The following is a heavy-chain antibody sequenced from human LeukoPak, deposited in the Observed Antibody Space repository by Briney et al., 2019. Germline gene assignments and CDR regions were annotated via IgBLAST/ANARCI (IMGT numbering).Heavy chain of an antibody. D-gene: IGHD4-23*01. CDR2: IQAGGDEK. CDR3: ARDTPGYGGDDFDY. CDR1: GFAFSTYV. V-gene: IGHV3-30*02. Sequence: SGGSLRLSCAASGFAFSTYVMHWVRQAPGKGLEWMTFIQAGGDEKYYAESVKGRFTVSRDNSKNTLYLQMNSLRAEDTAVYYCARDTPGYGGDDFDYWGQGALVTVSS. J-gene: IGHJ4*02.